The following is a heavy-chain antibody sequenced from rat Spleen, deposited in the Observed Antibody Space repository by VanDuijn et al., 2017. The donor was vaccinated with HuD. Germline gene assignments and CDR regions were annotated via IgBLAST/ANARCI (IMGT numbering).Heavy chain of an antibody. CDR2: ISSGGNT. J-gene: IGHJ2*01. D-gene: IGHD1-3*01. Sequence: QVQLKESGPGLVQPSQTLSLTCTVSGFSLTSYIVSWVRQPPGKGLEWIAAISSGGNTYYNSALKSRLSISRDTSKSQVFLKMNSLQTEDTAMYFCARLTIGSWGQGVMVTVSS. V-gene: IGHV2-6*01. CDR1: GFSLTSYI. CDR3: ARLTIGS.